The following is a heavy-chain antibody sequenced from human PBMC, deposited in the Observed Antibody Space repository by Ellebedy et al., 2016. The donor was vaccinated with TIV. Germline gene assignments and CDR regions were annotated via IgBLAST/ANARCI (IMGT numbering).Heavy chain of an antibody. CDR3: ARGDNMVRGVLIREYFDP. D-gene: IGHD3-10*01. CDR1: GGSISSYF. CDR2: VYYTGST. V-gene: IGHV4-59*01. J-gene: IGHJ5*02. Sequence: MPSETLSLTCTVSGGSISSYFWNWIRQPPGKGLEWIGNVYYTGSTNYNPSLRGRVTISVDTSKNQLSLNLTSVTAADTAVYYCARGDNMVRGVLIREYFDPWGQGTLVTVSS.